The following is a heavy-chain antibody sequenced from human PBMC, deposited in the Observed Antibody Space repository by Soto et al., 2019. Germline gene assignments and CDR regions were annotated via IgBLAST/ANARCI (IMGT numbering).Heavy chain of an antibody. Sequence: QVHLVQSGAQVKKPVASVKVSCKGSGYGFTTYGITWVRQAPGQGLEWMAWISAHNGNTNYAQKRAGRVTVTRDTSTSTAYMELRSLRSDDTAVYYCARGRYGDYWGQGALVTVSS. CDR1: GYGFTTYG. V-gene: IGHV1-18*01. D-gene: IGHD1-1*01. CDR3: ARGRYGDY. J-gene: IGHJ4*02. CDR2: ISAHNGNT.